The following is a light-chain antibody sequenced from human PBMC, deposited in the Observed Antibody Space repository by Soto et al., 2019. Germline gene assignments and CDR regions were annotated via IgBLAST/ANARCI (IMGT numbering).Light chain of an antibody. CDR1: SSDVGSYNL. CDR2: EVS. Sequence: QSALTQPASVSGSPGQSITISCTGTSSDVGSYNLVSWYQQHPGKAPKLMIYEVSKRPSVVSNRFSGYKSGNTASLTISGIQAEDEAVYYCCSYAGSITLVLGGGTKVTVL. CDR3: CSYAGSITLV. V-gene: IGLV2-23*02. J-gene: IGLJ2*01.